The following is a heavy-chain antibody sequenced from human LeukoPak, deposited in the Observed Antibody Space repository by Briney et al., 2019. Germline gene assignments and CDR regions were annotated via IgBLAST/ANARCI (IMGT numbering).Heavy chain of an antibody. CDR2: IFLRGST. CDR1: GGSISGSY. Sequence: TSETLSLTCTVSGGSISGSYWSWVRQPAGKGLEWIGRIFLRGSTNYNPSLKSRVTMSVDTSKSQFSLKPSSVTAADTAVYYCARAVWNYLDLWSQGILVTVSS. D-gene: IGHD1-1*01. J-gene: IGHJ4*02. CDR3: ARAVWNYLDL. V-gene: IGHV4-4*07.